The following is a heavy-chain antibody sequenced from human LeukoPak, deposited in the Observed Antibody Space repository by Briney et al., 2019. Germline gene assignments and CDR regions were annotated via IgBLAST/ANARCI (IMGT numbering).Heavy chain of an antibody. Sequence: GGSLRLSCAASGFTFSSYAMHWVRQAPGKGLVWVSRINSDGSSTSYADSVKGRFTISRDNAKNTLYLQMNSLRAEDTAVYYCARVSGSGWFYYYYYMDVWGKGTTVTISS. CDR3: ARVSGSGWFYYYYYMDV. D-gene: IGHD6-19*01. CDR2: INSDGSST. V-gene: IGHV3-74*01. CDR1: GFTFSSYA. J-gene: IGHJ6*03.